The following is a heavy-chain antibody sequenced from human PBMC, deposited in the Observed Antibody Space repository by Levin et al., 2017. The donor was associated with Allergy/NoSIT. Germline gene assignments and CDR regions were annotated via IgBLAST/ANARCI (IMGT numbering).Heavy chain of an antibody. CDR3: ASHGDYPIDY. CDR2: IYSGGST. CDR1: GFTVSSNY. Sequence: GESLKISCAASGFTVSSNYMSWVRQAPGKGLEWVSVIYSGGSTYYADSVKGRFTISRDNSKNTLYLQMNSLRAEDTAVYYCASHGDYPIDYWGQGTLVTVSS. D-gene: IGHD4-17*01. J-gene: IGHJ4*02. V-gene: IGHV3-53*01.